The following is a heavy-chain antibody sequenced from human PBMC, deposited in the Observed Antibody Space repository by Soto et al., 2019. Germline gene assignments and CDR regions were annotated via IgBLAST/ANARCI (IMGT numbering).Heavy chain of an antibody. D-gene: IGHD3-10*01. Sequence: GGSLRLSCAASGFTFSSYSMSWVRQAPGKGLEWVSGFRGSGDDGTTYYADSVKGRFTISRDNSKNMLFLQMNSLRAEDTAIYYCAKNVKSRSGSQSFDFWGQGNLVT. J-gene: IGHJ4*02. CDR3: AKNVKSRSGSQSFDF. V-gene: IGHV3-23*01. CDR1: GFTFSSYS. CDR2: FRGSGDDGTT.